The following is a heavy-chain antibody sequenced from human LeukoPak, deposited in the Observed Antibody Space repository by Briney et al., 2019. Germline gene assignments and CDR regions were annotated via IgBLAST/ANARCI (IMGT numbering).Heavy chain of an antibody. Sequence: GASVKVSCKASGYTFTGYYMHWVRQAPGQGLEWMGWINPNSGGTNYAQKFQGRVTMTRDTSISTAYMELRSLRSDDTAVYYCARNGYLGQQLVNDAFDIWGQGTMVTVSS. J-gene: IGHJ3*02. CDR3: ARNGYLGQQLVNDAFDI. CDR1: GYTFTGYY. D-gene: IGHD6-13*01. V-gene: IGHV1-2*02. CDR2: INPNSGGT.